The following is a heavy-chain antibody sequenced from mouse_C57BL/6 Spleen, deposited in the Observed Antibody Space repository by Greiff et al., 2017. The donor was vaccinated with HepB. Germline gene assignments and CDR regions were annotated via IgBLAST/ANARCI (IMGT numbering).Heavy chain of an antibody. CDR1: GYTFTSYW. D-gene: IGHD4-1*01. CDR2: IDPSDSYT. V-gene: IGHV1-69*01. CDR3: ALTAMDY. Sequence: VQLQQPGAELVMPGASVKLSCKASGYTFTSYWMHWVKQRPGQGLEWIGEIDPSDSYTNYNQKFKDKSTLTVDKSSSTAYMQLSSLTSEDSAVYYCALTAMDYWGQGTSVTVSS. J-gene: IGHJ4*01.